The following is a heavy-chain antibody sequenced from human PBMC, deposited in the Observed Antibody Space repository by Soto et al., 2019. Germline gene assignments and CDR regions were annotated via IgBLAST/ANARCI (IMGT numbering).Heavy chain of an antibody. Sequence: SGPTLVNPTQTLTLTCTFSGFSLSTSGVGVGWIRQPPGKALEWLALIYWDDDKRYSPSLKSRLTITKDTSKNQVVLTMTNMDPVDTATYYCAHSPSPPRVLIAAAGSSLCWFDPWGQGTLVTVSS. CDR3: AHSPSPPRVLIAAAGSSLCWFDP. CDR1: GFSLSTSGVG. CDR2: IYWDDDK. V-gene: IGHV2-5*02. D-gene: IGHD6-13*01. J-gene: IGHJ5*02.